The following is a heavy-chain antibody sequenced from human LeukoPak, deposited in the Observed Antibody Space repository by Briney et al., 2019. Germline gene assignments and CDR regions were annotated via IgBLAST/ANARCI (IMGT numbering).Heavy chain of an antibody. CDR3: TRDLDPYSSPPYYYYGMDV. J-gene: IGHJ6*02. Sequence: GGSLRLSCAASGFTFSSYSMNWVRQAPGKGLEWVSYISSSSSTIYYADSVKGRFTISRDNAKNSLYLQMNSLRDEDTAVYYCTRDLDPYSSPPYYYYGMDVWGQGTTVTVSS. D-gene: IGHD4-11*01. CDR1: GFTFSSYS. CDR2: ISSSSSTI. V-gene: IGHV3-48*02.